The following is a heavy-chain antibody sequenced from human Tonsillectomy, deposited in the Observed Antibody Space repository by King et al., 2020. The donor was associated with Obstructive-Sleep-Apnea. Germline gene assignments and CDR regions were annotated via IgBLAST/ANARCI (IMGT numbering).Heavy chain of an antibody. J-gene: IGHJ6*02. Sequence: QLVQSGAEVKKPGASVKVSCKASGYTFTGYYMNWVRQAPGQGREWMGWINPNSGVANYAQKFQGCVTMTRDTSISTAYMELSRLRSDDTAVYYCARGLIIAAAGNSYYYFGMDVWGPGTTVTVSS. CDR3: ARGLIIAAAGNSYYYFGMDV. V-gene: IGHV1-2*04. D-gene: IGHD6-13*01. CDR2: INPNSGVA. CDR1: GYTFTGYY.